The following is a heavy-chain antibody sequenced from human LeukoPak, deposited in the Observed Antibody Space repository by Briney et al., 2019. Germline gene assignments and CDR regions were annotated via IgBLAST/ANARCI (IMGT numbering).Heavy chain of an antibody. CDR1: GFTFSNYS. CDR2: MSSSSSYI. Sequence: PGGSLRLSCAASGFTFSNYSMNWVRQAPGKGLEGVSSMSSSSSYIYYADSVKGRFTISRDNAKTSLYLQMNSLRAEDTAVYYCATYGFHRRISRRYDLDYFQHWGQGTLVTVSS. J-gene: IGHJ1*01. CDR3: ATYGFHRRISRRYDLDYFQH. D-gene: IGHD3-3*01. V-gene: IGHV3-21*01.